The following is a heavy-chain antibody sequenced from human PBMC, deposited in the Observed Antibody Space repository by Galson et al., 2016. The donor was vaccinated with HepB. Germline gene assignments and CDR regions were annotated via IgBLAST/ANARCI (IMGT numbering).Heavy chain of an antibody. V-gene: IGHV6-1*01. J-gene: IGHJ6*02. D-gene: IGHD4-11*01. CDR3: ARGRGSNYGVVDV. CDR2: TYYRSKWKY. Sequence: CAISGDSVSSFSAAWNWIRQSPSRGLEWLGRTYYRSKWKYDHEVSVKSRITINPDTSKNQFSLKVNSVIAADTAVYFCARGRGSNYGVVDVWGQGTTVTVSS. CDR1: GDSVSSFSAA.